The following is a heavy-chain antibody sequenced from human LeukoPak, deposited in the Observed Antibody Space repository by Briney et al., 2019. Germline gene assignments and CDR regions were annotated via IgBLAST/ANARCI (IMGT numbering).Heavy chain of an antibody. J-gene: IGHJ4*02. CDR1: GFTFSSYG. CDR3: AKDSSLWFGELLYLDYSDY. Sequence: PGGSLRLSCAASGFTFSSYGMHWVRQAPGKGLEWVAVISYDGSNKYYADSVKGRFTISRDNSKNTLYLQMNSLRAEDTAVYYCAKDSSLWFGELLYLDYSDYWGQGTLVTVSS. V-gene: IGHV3-30*18. CDR2: ISYDGSNK. D-gene: IGHD3-10*01.